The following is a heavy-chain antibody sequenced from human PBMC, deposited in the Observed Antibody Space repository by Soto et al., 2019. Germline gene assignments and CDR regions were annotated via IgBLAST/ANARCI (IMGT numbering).Heavy chain of an antibody. D-gene: IGHD2-21*02. CDR1: GDTFTDYY. V-gene: IGHV1-46*01. CDR2: VNPSGGHT. Sequence: QVQLVQSGAEVKKPGASVKVSCKASGDTFTDYYIHWVRQAPGQGLEWMGTVNPSGGHTTYSQHLLGRMTMNRDTSTSTLYMELASLTSEDTAIYFCARGGHVVVVTAALAYWGQGTLVTVSS. CDR3: ARGGHVVVVTAALAY. J-gene: IGHJ4*02.